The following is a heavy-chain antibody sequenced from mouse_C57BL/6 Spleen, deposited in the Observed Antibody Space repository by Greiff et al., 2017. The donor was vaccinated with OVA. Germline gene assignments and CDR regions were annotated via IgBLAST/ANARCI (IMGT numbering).Heavy chain of an antibody. Sequence: EVHLVESGGGLVKPGGSLKLSCAASGFTFSSYAMSWVRQTPEKRLEWVATISDGGSYTYYPDNVKGRFTISRDNAKNNLYLQMSHLKSEDTAMYYWARDSDPQLGAMDYWGQGTSVTVSS. CDR2: ISDGGSYT. V-gene: IGHV5-4*01. D-gene: IGHD3-1*01. CDR3: ARDSDPQLGAMDY. J-gene: IGHJ4*01. CDR1: GFTFSSYA.